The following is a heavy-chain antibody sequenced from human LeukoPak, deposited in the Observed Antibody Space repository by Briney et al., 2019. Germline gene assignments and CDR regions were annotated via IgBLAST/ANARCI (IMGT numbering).Heavy chain of an antibody. CDR3: ARGVAARYYFDY. D-gene: IGHD6-6*01. CDR1: GFTFSSYW. CDR2: INTDGSST. V-gene: IGHV3-74*01. J-gene: IGHJ4*02. Sequence: PGGSLRLSCAASGFTFSSYWMHWVRQAPGKGLVWVSRINTDGSSTTYADSVKGRFTISRDSAKNTLYLQMNSLRAEDKAVYYCARGVAARYYFDYWGQGTLVTVSS.